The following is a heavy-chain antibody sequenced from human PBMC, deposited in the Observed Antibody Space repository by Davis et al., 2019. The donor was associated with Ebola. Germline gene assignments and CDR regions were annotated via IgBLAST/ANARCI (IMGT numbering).Heavy chain of an antibody. CDR3: ARVVSDYLWGSYLE. V-gene: IGHV1-69*04. J-gene: IGHJ3*01. D-gene: IGHD3-16*01. Sequence: SAKVSCKASGGIFSSYAISWARQPPGQGHEWMGSIMSSLGITNYAQKFHGRVTITADISTTTAYMELSSLRSEDTAVYYCARVVSDYLWGSYLEWGQGTMVIVS. CDR2: IMSSLGIT. CDR1: GGIFSSYA.